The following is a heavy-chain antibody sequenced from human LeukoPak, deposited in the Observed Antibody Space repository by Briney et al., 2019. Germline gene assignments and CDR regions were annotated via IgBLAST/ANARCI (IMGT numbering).Heavy chain of an antibody. D-gene: IGHD2-2*01. V-gene: IGHV4-34*01. CDR3: ARAPIVVVPAAGTGWFDP. Sequence: SETLSLTCAVYGGSFSGYYWSWICQPPGKGLEWIGEINHSGSTNYNPSLKSRVTISVDTSKNQFSLKLSSVTAADTAVYYCARAPIVVVPAAGTGWFDPWGQGTLVTVSS. CDR2: INHSGST. CDR1: GGSFSGYY. J-gene: IGHJ5*02.